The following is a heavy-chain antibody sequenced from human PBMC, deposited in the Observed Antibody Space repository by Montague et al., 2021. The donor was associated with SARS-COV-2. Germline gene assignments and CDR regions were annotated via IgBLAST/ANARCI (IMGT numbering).Heavy chain of an antibody. J-gene: IGHJ6*02. CDR2: IDGDDDK. Sequence: PALVKPTQTLTLTCTFSGFSLSTSGMCVSWIRQPPGKALEWLARIDGDDDKYYSTPLETRLTTSKDTSKNQVVLTMTNMDPVDTATYYCARTYYDILTGRDYGMDVWGQGTTVTVSS. CDR1: GFSLSTSGMC. D-gene: IGHD3-9*01. V-gene: IGHV2-70*11. CDR3: ARTYYDILTGRDYGMDV.